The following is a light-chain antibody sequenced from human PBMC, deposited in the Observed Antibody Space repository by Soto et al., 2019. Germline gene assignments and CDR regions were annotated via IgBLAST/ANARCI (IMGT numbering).Light chain of an antibody. CDR2: DAS. V-gene: IGKV3-11*01. Sequence: EIVLTQSPATLSLSPGERATLSCRASQSVSSYLAWYQQKPGQAPRLLIYDASNRATGIPARFSGSGSGTDFTLTLSSLEPEDFAVYYCQQLSNAVGGGTKVEIK. J-gene: IGKJ4*01. CDR1: QSVSSY. CDR3: QQLSNA.